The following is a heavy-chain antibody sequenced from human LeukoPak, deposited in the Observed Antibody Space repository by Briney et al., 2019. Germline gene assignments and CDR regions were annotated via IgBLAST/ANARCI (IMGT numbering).Heavy chain of an antibody. J-gene: IGHJ4*02. CDR3: ARGGLGNPYYFDY. D-gene: IGHD7-27*01. Sequence: SETLSLTCAVYGGSFSGYYWSWIRQPPGKGLEWIGEINHSGSTNYNPSLKSRVTISVDTSKNQFSLKLSSVTAADTAVYYCARGGLGNPYYFDYWGQGTLVTVSS. V-gene: IGHV4-34*01. CDR2: INHSGST. CDR1: GGSFSGYY.